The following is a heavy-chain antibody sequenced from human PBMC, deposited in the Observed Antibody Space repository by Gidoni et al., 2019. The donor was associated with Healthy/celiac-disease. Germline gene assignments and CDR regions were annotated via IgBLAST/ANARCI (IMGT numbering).Heavy chain of an antibody. Sequence: QVQLVESGGGVVQPGRSLRLSCSASGFTFSSYGMHWVRQAPGKGLEWVAVIWYDGSNKNYADSVKGRFTSSRDNSKNTLYLQMNSLRAEDTAVYYCARGGKHDYGDYWGGYWGQGTLVTVSS. D-gene: IGHD4-17*01. CDR1: GFTFSSYG. CDR3: ARGGKHDYGDYWGGY. CDR2: IWYDGSNK. V-gene: IGHV3-33*01. J-gene: IGHJ4*02.